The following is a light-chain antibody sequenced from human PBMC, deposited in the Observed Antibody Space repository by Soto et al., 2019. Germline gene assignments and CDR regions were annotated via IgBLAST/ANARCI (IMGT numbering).Light chain of an antibody. CDR1: HSVSSY. V-gene: IGKV3-11*01. J-gene: IGKJ4*01. Sequence: ETVLTQSPATLSLSPGEGATLSCRASHSVSSYLAWYQQKPGQTPRLLIYDASTRATGIPARFSGSGSGIDFTLNISSLEPEDFAVYYCQQHTNWPLTFGGGTKVEIK. CDR3: QQHTNWPLT. CDR2: DAS.